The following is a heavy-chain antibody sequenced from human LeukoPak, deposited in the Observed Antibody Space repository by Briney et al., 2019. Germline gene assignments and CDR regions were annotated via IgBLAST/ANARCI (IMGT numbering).Heavy chain of an antibody. V-gene: IGHV3-30-3*01. CDR3: ARDPHYYGSGSYYNLNYFDY. CDR2: ISYDGSDK. Sequence: PGGSLRLSCAASGFTFSSYAMHWVRQAPGKGLEWVAVISYDGSDKYYVDSVKGRFTISRDNSKNTLYLQMNSLRAEDTAVYYCARDPHYYGSGSYYNLNYFDYWGQGTLVTVSS. J-gene: IGHJ4*02. D-gene: IGHD3-10*01. CDR1: GFTFSSYA.